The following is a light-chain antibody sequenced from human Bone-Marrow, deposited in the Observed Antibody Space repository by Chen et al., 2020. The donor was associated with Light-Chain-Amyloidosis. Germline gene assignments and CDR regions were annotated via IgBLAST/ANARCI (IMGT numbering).Light chain of an antibody. J-gene: IGLJ1*01. CDR1: SGDVGTYNY. V-gene: IGLV2-14*01. CDR2: AVS. Sequence: QSALTQPASVSGSPGQSITIPCTGTSGDVGTYNYVSWYQQHPGKAPKIMIYAVSNRPSGVSNRFSGSKSGNTASLTISGLQAEDEADYYCSSFTSSSSYVFGPGTKVTVL. CDR3: SSFTSSSSYV.